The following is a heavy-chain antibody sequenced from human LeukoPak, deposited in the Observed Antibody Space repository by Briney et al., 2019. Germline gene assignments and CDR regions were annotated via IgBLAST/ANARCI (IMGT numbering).Heavy chain of an antibody. CDR3: ARDQDYGTGNDY. CDR1: GFTFSTYS. D-gene: IGHD3-10*01. V-gene: IGHV3-21*01. CDR2: ISSSSSYI. Sequence: GGSLRLSCAASGFTFSTYSMTGVRQAPGKGLEWVSSISSSSSYIHYADSVKGRFTISRDNAKNSLYLQMNSLRTEDTAVYYCARDQDYGTGNDYWGQGTLVTVSS. J-gene: IGHJ4*02.